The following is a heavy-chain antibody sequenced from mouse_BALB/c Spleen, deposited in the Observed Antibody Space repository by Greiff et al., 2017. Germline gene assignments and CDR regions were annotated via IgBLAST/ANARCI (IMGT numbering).Heavy chain of an antibody. D-gene: IGHD2-3*01. CDR3: ASYDGYYYAMDD. V-gene: IGHV2-2*02. J-gene: IGHJ4*01. Sequence: VHLVESGPGLVQPSQTLSITCTVSGFSLTGYGVHWVRQSPGKGLEWLGVIWSGGSTDYNAAFISRLSISKDTSKSQVFFKMNSLQANDTAIYYCASYDGYYYAMDDWGQGTSVTVSS. CDR2: IWSGGST. CDR1: GFSLTGYG.